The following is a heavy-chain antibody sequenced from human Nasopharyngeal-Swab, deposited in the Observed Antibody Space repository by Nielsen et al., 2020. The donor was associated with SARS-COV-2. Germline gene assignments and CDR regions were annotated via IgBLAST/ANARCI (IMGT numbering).Heavy chain of an antibody. Sequence: GSLRLSCAVYGGSSIGYYWTWIGQPPGKGLEWIGEINHDGSNNNNPSLGSRVIISGDTSKNQFSLKLYSVTAADTAVYYCARGLTYFFDSGSYYPLGFWGQGTLVTVSS. CDR3: ARGLTYFFDSGSYYPLGF. D-gene: IGHD3-22*01. CDR2: INHDGSN. V-gene: IGHV4-34*01. J-gene: IGHJ4*02. CDR1: GGSSIGYY.